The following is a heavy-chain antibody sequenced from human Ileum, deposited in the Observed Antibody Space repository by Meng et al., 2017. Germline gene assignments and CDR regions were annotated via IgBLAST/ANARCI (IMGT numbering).Heavy chain of an antibody. V-gene: IGHV3-21*01. CDR1: GFTFSSYS. CDR2: ISSSSSYI. D-gene: IGHD6-19*01. CDR3: ASIQGAGTVYGMDV. J-gene: IGHJ6*02. Sequence: GESLKISWAASGFTFSSYSMNWVRQAPGKGLEWVSSISSSSSYIYYADSVKGRFTISRDNAKNSLYLQMNSLRAEDTAVYYCASIQGAGTVYGMDVWGQGTTVTVSS.